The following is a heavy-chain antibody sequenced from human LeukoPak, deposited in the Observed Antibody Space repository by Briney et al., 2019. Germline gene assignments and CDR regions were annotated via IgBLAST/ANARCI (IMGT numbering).Heavy chain of an antibody. J-gene: IGHJ6*03. CDR1: GYTFTGYY. Sequence: GASVKVSCKASGYTFTGYYMHWVRQAPGQGLEWMGWISAYNGNTNYAQKLQGRVTMTTDTSTSTAYMELRSLRSDDTAVYYCARYLGGEYRMNYYYYYMDVWGKGTTVTISS. CDR2: ISAYNGNT. D-gene: IGHD3-16*01. V-gene: IGHV1-18*04. CDR3: ARYLGGEYRMNYYYYYMDV.